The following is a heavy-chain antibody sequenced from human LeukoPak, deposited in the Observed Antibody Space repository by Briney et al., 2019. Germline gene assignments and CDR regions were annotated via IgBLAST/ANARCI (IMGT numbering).Heavy chain of an antibody. CDR3: AKSADEFGDYEEVGSLDY. CDR2: LSYDGSDK. Sequence: GGSLRLSCAASGFTFRRFGMHWVRQAPGKGLEWVAVLSYDGSDKYYGGSVKGRFIISRDNSKNTLYLQMNSLRAEDTAIYFCAKSADEFGDYEEVGSLDYWGQGTLVTVSS. D-gene: IGHD4-17*01. V-gene: IGHV3-30*18. CDR1: GFTFRRFG. J-gene: IGHJ4*02.